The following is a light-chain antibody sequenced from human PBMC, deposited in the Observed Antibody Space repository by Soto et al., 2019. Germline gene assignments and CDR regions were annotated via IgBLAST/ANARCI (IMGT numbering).Light chain of an antibody. CDR2: EVN. Sequence: QSALTQPASVSGSPGQSITISCTGTASDVGGSNFVSWYQQHPGKAPKLLIYEVNYRPSGVSNRFSGSKSGDTASLTISGLQAEDEADYYCSSYTGSCTLYVFGTGTKVTVL. CDR3: SSYTGSCTLYV. CDR1: ASDVGGSNF. J-gene: IGLJ1*01. V-gene: IGLV2-14*01.